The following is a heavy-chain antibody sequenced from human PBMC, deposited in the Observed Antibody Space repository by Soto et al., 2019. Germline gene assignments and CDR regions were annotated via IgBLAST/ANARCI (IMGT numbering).Heavy chain of an antibody. Sequence: EVQLVESGGGLVQPGGSLRLSCAASGFTFSSSWMSWVRQAPGKGLEWVANIKEDGSEKYYVDSVKGRLPISRDNARYSLYVQMNSQIAEDTAVYYCASRFGTSHYWGRGSLVMVSS. CDR3: ASRFGTSHY. CDR2: IKEDGSEK. D-gene: IGHD3-10*01. V-gene: IGHV3-7*01. J-gene: IGHJ4*02. CDR1: GFTFSSSW.